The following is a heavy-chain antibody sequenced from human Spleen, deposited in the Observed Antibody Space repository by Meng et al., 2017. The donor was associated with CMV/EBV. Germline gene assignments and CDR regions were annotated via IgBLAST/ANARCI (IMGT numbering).Heavy chain of an antibody. CDR3: ARTKNWNSDY. CDR1: GYTYVTYD. Sequence: SCKASGYTYVTYDINWVRQAPGQGLEWMGWINPNNGATGYAQKFQGRVTMIRDTSITTAYMELSSLTSEDTAVYYCARTKNWNSDYWGQGTLVTVSS. V-gene: IGHV1-8*01. D-gene: IGHD1-7*01. J-gene: IGHJ4*02. CDR2: INPNNGAT.